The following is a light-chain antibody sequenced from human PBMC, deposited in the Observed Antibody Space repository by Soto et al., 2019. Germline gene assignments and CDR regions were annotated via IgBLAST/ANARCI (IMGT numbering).Light chain of an antibody. CDR3: MQGRHRPFT. CDR2: MVS. J-gene: IGKJ3*01. V-gene: IGKV2-30*01. CDR1: ESLRNSVGSPY. Sequence: VVMTQSPLSLPVTLGQAASISCRSNESLRNSVGSPYLNWFQQRPGQSPRRLIYMVSNRDSGGXDXYSGSGSGTDFTLKISRVEAEDIGVYYCMQGRHRPFTFGPGTKVD.